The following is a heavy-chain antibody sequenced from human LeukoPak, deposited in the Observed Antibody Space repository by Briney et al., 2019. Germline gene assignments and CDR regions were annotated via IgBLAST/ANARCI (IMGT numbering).Heavy chain of an antibody. CDR2: IRSDGSDK. CDR3: AKELDFDGGTFFFDH. D-gene: IGHD1-1*01. J-gene: IGHJ4*02. Sequence: GGSLRLSCGASGFSFSSYGIHRVRQAPGKGLEWVTFIRSDGSDKFYEDSVKGRFTISRDNSKNTVYLQMNSLRAEDAAVYYCAKELDFDGGTFFFDHWGQGALVTVSS. V-gene: IGHV3-30*02. CDR1: GFSFSSYG.